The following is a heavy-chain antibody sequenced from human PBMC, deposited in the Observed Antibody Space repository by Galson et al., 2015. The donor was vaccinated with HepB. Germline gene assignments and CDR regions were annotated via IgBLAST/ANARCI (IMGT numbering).Heavy chain of an antibody. V-gene: IGHV3-74*03. D-gene: IGHD3-10*01. CDR1: GFTFSTYW. CDR2: VNSDGSST. CDR3: VRAGGGSGISRAFDI. J-gene: IGHJ3*02. Sequence: SLRLSCAASGFTFSTYWMHWVRQAPGKELVWVSRVNSDGSSTKYADSVEGRITISRDNAKNTLYLQMNSLRAEDTAMYFCVRAGGGSGISRAFDIWGQGTMVTVSS.